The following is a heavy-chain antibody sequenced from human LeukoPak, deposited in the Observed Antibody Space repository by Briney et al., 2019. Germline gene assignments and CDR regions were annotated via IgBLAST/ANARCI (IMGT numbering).Heavy chain of an antibody. CDR2: IRSEAYGGTT. CDR1: GFTFGDYT. Sequence: PGGSLRLSCTASGFTFGDYTMSWVRQAPGKGLEWVGFIRSEAYGGTTEYAASVKGRFTISRDDSKSIAYLQMNSLKTEATAMYYCARDGCGSTSCYPVFDFWGQGTLVTVSS. J-gene: IGHJ4*02. CDR3: ARDGCGSTSCYPVFDF. V-gene: IGHV3-49*04. D-gene: IGHD2-2*01.